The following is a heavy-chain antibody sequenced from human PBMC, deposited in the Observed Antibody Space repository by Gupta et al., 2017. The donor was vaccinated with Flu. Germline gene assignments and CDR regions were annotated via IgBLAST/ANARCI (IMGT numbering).Heavy chain of an antibody. CDR2: VYVGDSDA. D-gene: IGHD2-2*01. V-gene: IGHV5-51*01. CDR1: GYSFPSYW. CDR3: ARSTPPGTYQYYGMDV. Sequence: EVQLVQSGAEVKKPGEFLKISCKDFGYSFPSYWIGWVRQKPGKGLEWMGIVYVGDSDATYSPSFLGQVTISADKSVYAAYLQWDSLQASDTAIYYCARSTPPGTYQYYGMDVWGQGTTVTVSS. J-gene: IGHJ6*02.